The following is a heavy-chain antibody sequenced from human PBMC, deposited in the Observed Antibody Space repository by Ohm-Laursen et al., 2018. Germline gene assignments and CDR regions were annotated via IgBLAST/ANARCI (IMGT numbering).Heavy chain of an antibody. CDR3: AKSTTVYNWFDP. V-gene: IGHV3-23*01. Sequence: SLRLSCTASGFTFSSYAMSWVRQAPGRGLEWVSAISGSGGSTYYADSVKGRFTISRDNSKNTLYLQMNSLRAEDTAVYYCAKSTTVYNWFDPWGQGTLVTVSS. CDR1: GFTFSSYA. J-gene: IGHJ5*02. D-gene: IGHD4-11*01. CDR2: ISGSGGST.